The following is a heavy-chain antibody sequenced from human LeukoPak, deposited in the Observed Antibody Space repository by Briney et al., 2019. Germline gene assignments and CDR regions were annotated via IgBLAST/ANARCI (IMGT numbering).Heavy chain of an antibody. Sequence: GGSLRLSCAASGFTFNTFNMNWVRQAPGKGLEWVSSITSGGDYIYYADSVKGRFTTSRDNAKNSLSLQLDSPRVEDTAVYYCARGHYDVLAASYKWTPDYWGQGTLVTVSS. D-gene: IGHD3-9*01. CDR2: ITSGGDYI. V-gene: IGHV3-21*01. CDR3: ARGHYDVLAASYKWTPDY. J-gene: IGHJ4*02. CDR1: GFTFNTFN.